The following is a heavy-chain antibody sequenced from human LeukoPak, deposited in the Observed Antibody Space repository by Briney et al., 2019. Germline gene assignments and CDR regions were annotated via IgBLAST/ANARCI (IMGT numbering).Heavy chain of an antibody. CDR3: ARADRLHGGPYLIGP. Sequence: ASVKVSCKTSGYSFTDYYMHWVRQAPGQGLEWMGWINPNSGGTSSAQKFQGRVTMTRDTSITTVYMEVSWLTSDDTAIYYCARADRLHGGPYLIGPWGQGTLVSVSS. CDR1: GYSFTDYY. J-gene: IGHJ5*02. V-gene: IGHV1-2*02. D-gene: IGHD2-21*01. CDR2: INPNSGGT.